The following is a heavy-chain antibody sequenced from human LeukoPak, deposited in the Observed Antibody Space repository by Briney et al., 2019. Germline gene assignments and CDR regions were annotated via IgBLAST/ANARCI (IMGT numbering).Heavy chain of an antibody. J-gene: IGHJ4*02. CDR3: ARQGSNYDILTGYYSRYYFDY. CDR2: INHSGST. CDR1: GGSFSGYY. Sequence: PSETLSLTCAVYGGSFSGYYWSWIRQPPGKGLEWIGEINHSGSTNYNPSLKSRVTISVDTSKNQFSLKLSSVTAADTAVYYCARQGSNYDILTGYYSRYYFDYWGQGTLVTVSS. D-gene: IGHD3-9*01. V-gene: IGHV4-34*01.